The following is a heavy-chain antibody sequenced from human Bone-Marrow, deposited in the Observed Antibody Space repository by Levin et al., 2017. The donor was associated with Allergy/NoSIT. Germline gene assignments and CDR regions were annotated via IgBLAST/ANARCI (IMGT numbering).Heavy chain of an antibody. J-gene: IGHJ3*02. CDR2: ISAYNGNT. D-gene: IGHD4-17*01. V-gene: IGHV1-18*01. Sequence: ASVKVSCKASGYTFTSYGISWVRQAPGQGLEWMGWISAYNGNTNYAQKLQGRVTMTTDTSTSTAYMELRSLRSDDTAVYYCARDNLAYCDYVLDAFDIWGQGTMVTVSS. CDR3: ARDNLAYCDYVLDAFDI. CDR1: GYTFTSYG.